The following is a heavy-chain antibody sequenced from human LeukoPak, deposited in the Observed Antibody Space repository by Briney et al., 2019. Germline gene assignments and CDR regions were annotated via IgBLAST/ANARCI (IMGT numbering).Heavy chain of an antibody. V-gene: IGHV1-2*02. CDR1: GYTFTSYY. D-gene: IGHD6-13*01. CDR3: ARGYGSSWFDY. J-gene: IGHJ4*02. CDR2: INPNSGDT. Sequence: GASVKVSCKASGYTFTSYYIHWVRQAPGQGLEWMGWINPNSGDTKYAQKFQGRVTMTRDTSISTAYMDLSRLIYDDTAVYFCARGYGSSWFDYWGQGTLVTVSS.